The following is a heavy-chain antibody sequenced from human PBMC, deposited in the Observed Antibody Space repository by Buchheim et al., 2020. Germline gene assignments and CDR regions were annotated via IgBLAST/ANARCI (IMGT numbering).Heavy chain of an antibody. CDR2: VSYTGAS. CDR1: GGSVSSAKSF. V-gene: IGHV4-61*01. CDR3: ARHGDFFGDFNY. Sequence: QVQLQESGPGVVKPSETLSLTCSVSGGSVSSAKSFWSWIRQSPGKGLEWIGYVSYTGASRYNPSLESRVGVSSDTSHTQLSLKVTSVTAADTAVYYCARHGDFFGDFNYWGQGTL. D-gene: IGHD3-16*01. J-gene: IGHJ4*02.